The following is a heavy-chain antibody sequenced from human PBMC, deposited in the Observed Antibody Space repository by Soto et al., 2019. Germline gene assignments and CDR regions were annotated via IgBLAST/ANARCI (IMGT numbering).Heavy chain of an antibody. D-gene: IGHD3-3*01. Sequence: ASVKVSCKASGYTFTSYGISWVRQAPGQGLEWLGWISAYNGNTNYAQKLQGRVTMTTDTSTSTAYMELRSLRSDDTAVYYCARDEPTYYDLRSGPKDAFDIWGQGTMVTVSS. J-gene: IGHJ3*02. V-gene: IGHV1-18*01. CDR2: ISAYNGNT. CDR1: GYTFTSYG. CDR3: ARDEPTYYDLRSGPKDAFDI.